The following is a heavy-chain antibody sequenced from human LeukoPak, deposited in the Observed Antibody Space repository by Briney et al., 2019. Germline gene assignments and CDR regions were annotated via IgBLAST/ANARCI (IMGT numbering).Heavy chain of an antibody. V-gene: IGHV4-39*01. CDR3: ARVVVVTALGTYYFDY. D-gene: IGHD2-21*02. CDR1: GGSISSSSYY. J-gene: IGHJ4*02. Sequence: SETLSLTCTVSGGSISSSSYYWGWIRQPPGKGLEWIGSIYYSGSTYYNPSLKSRVTISVDTSKNQFSLKLSSVTTADTAVYYCARVVVVTALGTYYFDYWGQGTLVTVSS. CDR2: IYYSGST.